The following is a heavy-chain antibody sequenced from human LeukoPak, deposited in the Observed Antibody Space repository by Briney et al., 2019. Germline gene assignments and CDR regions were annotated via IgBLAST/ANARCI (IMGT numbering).Heavy chain of an antibody. CDR1: GFTFSSYS. CDR3: ARESLLWFGESPTPFDY. V-gene: IGHV3-21*01. D-gene: IGHD3-10*01. CDR2: ISSSSSYI. J-gene: IGHJ4*02. Sequence: GGSLRLSCAASGFTFSSYSMNWVRQAPGKGLGWVSSISSSSSYIYYADSVKGRFTISRDNAKNSLYLQMNSLRAEDTAVYYCARESLLWFGESPTPFDYWGQGTLVTVSS.